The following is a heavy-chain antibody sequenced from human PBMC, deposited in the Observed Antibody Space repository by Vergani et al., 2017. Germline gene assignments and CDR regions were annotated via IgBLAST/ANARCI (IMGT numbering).Heavy chain of an antibody. CDR3: ARRSGIVYDIFSGAQYFFVF. CDR2: IYRTGRT. CDR1: GISIDNGYY. Sequence: QVQLQESGPGLVKPSETLSLTCAVSGISIDNGYYWDWIRQPPGKGLEWIGSIYRTGRTHFNPSLKSRVTISVDTSNNHFSLRLNSLTAADTAVYYCARRSGIVYDIFSGAQYFFVFWCQGTLVTVSS. V-gene: IGHV4-38-2*01. D-gene: IGHD3-9*01. J-gene: IGHJ4*02.